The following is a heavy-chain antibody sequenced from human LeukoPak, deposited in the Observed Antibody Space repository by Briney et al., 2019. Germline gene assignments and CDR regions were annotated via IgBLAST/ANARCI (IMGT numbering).Heavy chain of an antibody. CDR1: GYTFTSYG. J-gene: IGHJ4*02. D-gene: IGHD3-22*01. CDR2: ISAYNGNT. Sequence: ASVKVSCKASGYTFTSYGISWVRQAPGQGLEWMGWISAYNGNTNYAQKLQGRVTMTTDTSTSTAYMELRSLRSDDTAVYYCARGSPYYYDSSGYRSPDYWGQGTLVTVSS. CDR3: ARGSPYYYDSSGYRSPDY. V-gene: IGHV1-18*01.